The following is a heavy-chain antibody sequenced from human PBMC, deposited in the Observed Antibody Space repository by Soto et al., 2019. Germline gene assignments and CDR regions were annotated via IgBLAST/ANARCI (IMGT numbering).Heavy chain of an antibody. J-gene: IGHJ6*02. Sequence: GGSLIVSCAASGFTFSSYAMSWVRQAPGKGLEWVSAISGSGGSTYYADSVKGRFTISRDNSKNTLYLQMNSLRAEDTAVYYCARARGAVFGETYYYYGMDVWGQGTTVTVSS. V-gene: IGHV3-23*01. CDR3: ARARGAVFGETYYYYGMDV. D-gene: IGHD3-3*01. CDR1: GFTFSSYA. CDR2: ISGSGGST.